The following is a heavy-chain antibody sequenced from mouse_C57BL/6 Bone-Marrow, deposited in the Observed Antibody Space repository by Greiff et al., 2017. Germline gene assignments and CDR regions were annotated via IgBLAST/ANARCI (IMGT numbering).Heavy chain of an antibody. V-gene: IGHV1-81*01. CDR1: GYTFTSYG. CDR3: ARWGYYYGSSFDY. CDR2: IYPRSGNT. J-gene: IGHJ2*01. Sequence: VQLQQSGAELARPGASVKLSCKASGYTFTSYGISWVKQRTGQGLEWIGEIYPRSGNTYYNEKFKGKATLTADKSSSTAYMELHRLTSEDSAVXFCARWGYYYGSSFDYWGQGTTLTVSS. D-gene: IGHD1-1*01.